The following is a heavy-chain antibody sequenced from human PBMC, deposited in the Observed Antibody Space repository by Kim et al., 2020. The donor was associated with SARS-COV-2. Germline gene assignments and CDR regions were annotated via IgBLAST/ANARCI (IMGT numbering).Heavy chain of an antibody. D-gene: IGHD6-25*01. J-gene: IGHJ4*02. CDR2: IYWDDDK. V-gene: IGHV2-5*02. CDR1: GFSLSTSVVG. Sequence: SGPTLVKPTQTLTLTCTFSGFSLSTSVVGVGWIRQPPGKALEWLALIYWDDDKRYSPSLKSRLTITKDTSKNQVVLTMTNMDPVDTATYYYAHRPPVFYSAYGDYGGQGTLVTVSA. CDR3: AHRPPVFYSAYGDY.